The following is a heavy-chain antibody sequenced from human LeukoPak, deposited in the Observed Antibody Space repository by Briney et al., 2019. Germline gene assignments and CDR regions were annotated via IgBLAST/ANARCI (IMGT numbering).Heavy chain of an antibody. Sequence: ASVKVSCKASGYTFTSYDINWVRQATGQRLEWMGWMNPNSGYTGYAQKFQGRVTMTRNTSISTAYMELSSLRSEDTAVYYCARGSPYGSGSYYFDYWGQGTLVTVSS. CDR1: GYTFTSYD. CDR2: MNPNSGYT. CDR3: ARGSPYGSGSYYFDY. V-gene: IGHV1-8*01. D-gene: IGHD3-10*01. J-gene: IGHJ4*02.